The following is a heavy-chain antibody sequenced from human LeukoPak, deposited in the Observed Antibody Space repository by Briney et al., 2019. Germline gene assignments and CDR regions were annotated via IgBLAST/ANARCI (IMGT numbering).Heavy chain of an antibody. CDR2: IYHSGRT. CDR3: ARAFGDFWSGYYTRTRFDY. V-gene: IGHV4-4*02. J-gene: IGHJ4*02. D-gene: IGHD3-3*01. CDR1: VGSISSSTNW. Sequence: PSETLSLTCAVSVGSISSSTNWWSWVRQPPGKGLEWIGEIYHSGRTNYNPSLKSRVTISVDKSKNQFSLKLRSVTAADTAVYYCARAFGDFWSGYYTRTRFDYWGQGTLVTVSS.